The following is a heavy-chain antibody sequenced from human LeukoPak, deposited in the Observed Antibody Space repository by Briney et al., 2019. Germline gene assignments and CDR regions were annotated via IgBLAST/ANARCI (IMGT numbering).Heavy chain of an antibody. V-gene: IGHV4-4*07. J-gene: IGHJ3*02. CDR1: GGSISSYY. CDR3: ARDPAAGTHDAFDI. CDR2: IYTSGST. Sequence: SETLSLTCTVSGGSISSYYWSWIRQPAGKGLEWIGRIYTSGSTNYNPSLKSRVTMSVYTSKNQFSLKLSSVTAADTAVYYCARDPAAGTHDAFDIWGQGTMVTVSS. D-gene: IGHD6-13*01.